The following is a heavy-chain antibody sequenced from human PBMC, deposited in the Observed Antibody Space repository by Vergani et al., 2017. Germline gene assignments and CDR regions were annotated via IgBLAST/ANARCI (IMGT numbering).Heavy chain of an antibody. J-gene: IGHJ6*03. Sequence: EVQLVESGGGLVQPGGSLRLSCAASGFTFSSYWMSWVRQAPGMGLEWVANIKEDGSEKYYVDSVKGRFTISRDNAKNSLYLQMNSLRVEDTAVYYCARCETYYRYYYYYYYMDVWGKGTTVTVSS. CDR3: ARCETYYRYYYYYYYMDV. D-gene: IGHD1-26*01. CDR1: GFTFSSYW. CDR2: IKEDGSEK. V-gene: IGHV3-7*03.